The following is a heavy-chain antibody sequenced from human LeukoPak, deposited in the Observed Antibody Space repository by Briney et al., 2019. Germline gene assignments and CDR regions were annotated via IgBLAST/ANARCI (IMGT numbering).Heavy chain of an antibody. CDR1: GFTFSSYA. J-gene: IGHJ3*02. CDR2: ISVSGGST. V-gene: IGHV3-23*01. CDR3: AKEQYSSGGSLGAFDI. Sequence: GGSLRLSCAASGFTFSSYAMSWVRQAPGKGLEWVSGISVSGGSTYYADSVKGRLTISRDNSKNTLYLQMNSLRAEDTALYYCAKEQYSSGGSLGAFDIWGQGTMVTVSS. D-gene: IGHD6-19*01.